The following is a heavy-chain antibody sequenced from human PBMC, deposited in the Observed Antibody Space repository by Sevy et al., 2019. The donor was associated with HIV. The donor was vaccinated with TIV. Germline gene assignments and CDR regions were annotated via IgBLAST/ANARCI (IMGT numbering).Heavy chain of an antibody. D-gene: IGHD6-19*01. V-gene: IGHV1-69*13. CDR2: IIPIFGTA. Sequence: ASVKVSCKASGGTFSSYAISWVRQAPGQGLEWMGWIIPIFGTANDAQKFQGRVTITADESTSTAYMELSRLRSEDTAVYYGASAPLWLARLYYYYGMDVWGQGTTVTVSS. J-gene: IGHJ6*02. CDR3: ASAPLWLARLYYYYGMDV. CDR1: GGTFSSYA.